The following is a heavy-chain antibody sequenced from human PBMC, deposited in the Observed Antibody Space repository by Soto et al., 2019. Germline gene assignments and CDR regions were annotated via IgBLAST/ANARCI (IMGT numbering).Heavy chain of an antibody. V-gene: IGHV3-21*01. D-gene: IGHD1-26*01. J-gene: IGHJ4*02. CDR3: TRVFLGGYYGSDFDF. Sequence: GGSLRLSCTASGFRFSSYGMNWVRQAPGKGLEWVSSISSGSSFIYYADSVKGRFTISRDNAKNSLYLQMNSLRADDTAIYYCTRVFLGGYYGSDFDFWGQGTQVTVSS. CDR2: ISSGSSFI. CDR1: GFRFSSYG.